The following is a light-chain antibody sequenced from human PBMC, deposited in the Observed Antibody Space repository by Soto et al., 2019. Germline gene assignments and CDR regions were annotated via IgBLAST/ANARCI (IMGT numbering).Light chain of an antibody. CDR1: SGHSSYI. Sequence: QLVLTQSSSASASLGSSVKLTCTLSSGHSSYIIAWHQQQPRKAPRYLMKLEGSGSYNKGSGVPARFSGSSSAADRYLTISNLQFEDEADYYCETWDSNTHVFGGGTKLTVL. CDR2: LEGSGSY. CDR3: ETWDSNTHV. V-gene: IGLV4-60*02. J-gene: IGLJ3*02.